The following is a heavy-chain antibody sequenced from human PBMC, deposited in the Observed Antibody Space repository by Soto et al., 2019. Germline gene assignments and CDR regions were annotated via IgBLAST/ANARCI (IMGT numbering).Heavy chain of an antibody. CDR1: GFTFSNAW. Sequence: LRLSCAASGFTFSNAWMNWVRQAPGKGLEWVGRIKSKTDGGTTDYAAPVKGRFTISRDDSKNTLYLQMNSLKTEDTAVYYCTTDHQQQLKYYYYGMDVWGQGTTVTVSS. CDR2: IKSKTDGGTT. D-gene: IGHD6-13*01. CDR3: TTDHQQQLKYYYYGMDV. J-gene: IGHJ6*02. V-gene: IGHV3-15*07.